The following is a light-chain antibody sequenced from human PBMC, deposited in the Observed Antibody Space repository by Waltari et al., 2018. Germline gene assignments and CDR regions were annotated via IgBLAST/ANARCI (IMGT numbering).Light chain of an antibody. Sequence: DIQMTQSPSSLSASAGDTVPIPCRASQGFSTYLNWYQQKPGKPPKRLIYETSNLESGVPSRFSGSGSGTDFTLTISSLQPEDFATYYCLQYNSHPWTFGQGTKLEIK. CDR2: ETS. J-gene: IGKJ1*01. CDR1: QGFSTY. CDR3: LQYNSHPWT. V-gene: IGKV1-17*01.